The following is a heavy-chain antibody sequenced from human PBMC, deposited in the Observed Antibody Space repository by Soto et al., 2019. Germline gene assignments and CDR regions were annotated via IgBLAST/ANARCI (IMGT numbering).Heavy chain of an antibody. J-gene: IGHJ6*02. CDR1: GGSFSGYY. Sequence: PSETLSLTCADYGGSFSGYYWSWIRQPPGKGLEWIGEINHSGSTNYNPSLKSRVTISVDTSKNQFSLKLSSVTAADTAVYYCARFRGGVGATRKDYSYGMDVWGQGTTVSVSS. CDR2: INHSGST. D-gene: IGHD1-26*01. CDR3: ARFRGGVGATRKDYSYGMDV. V-gene: IGHV4-34*01.